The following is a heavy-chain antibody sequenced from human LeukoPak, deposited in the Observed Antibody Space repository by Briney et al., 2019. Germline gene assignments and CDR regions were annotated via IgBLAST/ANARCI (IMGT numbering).Heavy chain of an antibody. D-gene: IGHD5-12*01. Sequence: KSSETLSLTCTVSGGSISSYYWSWIRQPPGKGLEWIGYIYYSGSTNYNPSLKSRVTISVDTSKNQFSLKLSSVAAADTAVYYCARDYRLFGSGYGYYFDYWGQGTLVTVSS. CDR2: IYYSGST. CDR3: ARDYRLFGSGYGYYFDY. CDR1: GGSISSYY. J-gene: IGHJ4*02. V-gene: IGHV4-59*01.